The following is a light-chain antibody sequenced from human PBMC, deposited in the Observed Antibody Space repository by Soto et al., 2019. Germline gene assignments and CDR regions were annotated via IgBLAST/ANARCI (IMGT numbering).Light chain of an antibody. Sequence: DIQMTQSPSTLSASVGDRVTITCRASQSTSSWLAWYQQKPGKAPKLLIYKASSLESGVPSRFSGRGSGTDFTHTISSLQPDDFATYYCQQYNSYGTFGQGTKVEIK. J-gene: IGKJ1*01. CDR2: KAS. V-gene: IGKV1-5*03. CDR3: QQYNSYGT. CDR1: QSTSSW.